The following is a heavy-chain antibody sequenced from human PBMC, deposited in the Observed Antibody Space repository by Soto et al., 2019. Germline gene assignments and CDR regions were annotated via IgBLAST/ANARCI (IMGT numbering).Heavy chain of an antibody. CDR3: AGWELPYDAFDI. CDR2: FDPEDGET. J-gene: IGHJ3*02. CDR1: GYTLTELS. V-gene: IGHV1-24*01. Sequence: QVQLVQSGAEVKKPGASVKVSCKVSGYTLTELSMHWVRQAPGKGLAWLGGFDPEDGETIYAQKFQCTVTMNEYTSTDTAYMELSSVRSEDTAVYDCAGWELPYDAFDIWGQGTMVTVSS. D-gene: IGHD1-26*01.